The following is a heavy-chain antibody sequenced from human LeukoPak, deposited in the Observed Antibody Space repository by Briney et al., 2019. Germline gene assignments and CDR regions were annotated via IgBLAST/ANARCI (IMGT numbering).Heavy chain of an antibody. V-gene: IGHV3-30-3*01. J-gene: IGHJ4*02. Sequence: GGSLRLSCAASGFTFSSYAMHWVRQAPGKGLEWVAVISYDGSNKYYADSVKGRFTISRDNSKNTLYLQMNSLRAEDTAVYYRARDQDTAMAYYFDYWGQGTLVTVSS. D-gene: IGHD5-18*01. CDR2: ISYDGSNK. CDR1: GFTFSSYA. CDR3: ARDQDTAMAYYFDY.